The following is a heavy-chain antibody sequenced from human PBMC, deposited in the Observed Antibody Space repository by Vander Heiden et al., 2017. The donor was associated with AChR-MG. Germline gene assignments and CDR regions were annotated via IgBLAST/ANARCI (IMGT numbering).Heavy chain of an antibody. J-gene: IGHJ5*02. D-gene: IGHD6-6*01. CDR3: AIYGSSSMRGFDP. CDR2: SSNSGHT. CDR1: GATVRSGSYI. V-gene: IGHV4-61*01. Sequence: QVQLKNAGPGLGKSSALLSLTCSVPGATVRSGSYIWSLVRHPHRKGLVWSGYSSNSGHTNYNPSHKSRVTISVDTAKNQFSQNLRSGAAADTVLYCCAIYGSSSMRGFDPWGQGTLATVSS.